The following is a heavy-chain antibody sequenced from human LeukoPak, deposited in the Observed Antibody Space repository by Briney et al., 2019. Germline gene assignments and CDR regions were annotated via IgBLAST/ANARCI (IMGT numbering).Heavy chain of an antibody. CDR3: ANFLRDIAATYY. D-gene: IGHD5-12*01. CDR1: GFTFSSYA. J-gene: IGHJ4*02. CDR2: ISGSGGST. V-gene: IGHV3-23*01. Sequence: PAGSLRLSCAASGFTFSSYAMSWVRQAPGKGLEWVSAISGSGGSTYYADSVKGRFTISRDNSKNTLYLQMNSLRAEDTAVYYCANFLRDIAATYYWGQGTLVTVPP.